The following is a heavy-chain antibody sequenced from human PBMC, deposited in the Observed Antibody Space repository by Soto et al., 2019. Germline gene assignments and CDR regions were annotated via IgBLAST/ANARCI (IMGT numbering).Heavy chain of an antibody. CDR1: GGSISSSSYY. J-gene: IGHJ4*02. Sequence: QLLLQESGPGLVKPSETLSLTCTVSGGSISSSSYYWGWIRQPPGKGLEWIGSIYYSGSFNYNPSLKSRVTISVDTSKNQFSLKLSSVTAADTAVYYCARLYEYYGSGSYSPFDYWGQGTLVTVSS. V-gene: IGHV4-39*01. CDR2: IYYSGSF. CDR3: ARLYEYYGSGSYSPFDY. D-gene: IGHD3-10*01.